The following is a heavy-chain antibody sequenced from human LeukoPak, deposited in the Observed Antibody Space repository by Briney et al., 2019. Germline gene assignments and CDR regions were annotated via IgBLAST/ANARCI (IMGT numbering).Heavy chain of an antibody. CDR3: ARVHVGIDIVDLDY. Sequence: GGSLRLSCAASGFTFSSYDMHWVRQVPGKGLEWVSAIGTAGNTYYPGSVKGRFTISRENAKNSLHLQMNSLRAGDTAVYYCARVHVGIDIVDLDYWGPGTLVTVSS. V-gene: IGHV3-13*04. D-gene: IGHD5-12*01. CDR1: GFTFSSYD. CDR2: IGTAGNT. J-gene: IGHJ4*02.